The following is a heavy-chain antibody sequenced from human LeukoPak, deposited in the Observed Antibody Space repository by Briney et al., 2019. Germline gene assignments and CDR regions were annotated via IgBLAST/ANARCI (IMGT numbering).Heavy chain of an antibody. J-gene: IGHJ6*02. V-gene: IGHV1-18*01. CDR3: ARGGCGGDCYSYYYYYGMDV. Sequence: GASVKVSCKASGYTFTSYGISWVRQAPGQGLEWMGWISAYNGNTNYAQKLQGRVTMTTGTSTSTAYMELRSLRSDDTAVYYCARGGCGGDCYSYYYYYGMDVWGQGTTVTVSS. CDR1: GYTFTSYG. CDR2: ISAYNGNT. D-gene: IGHD2-21*02.